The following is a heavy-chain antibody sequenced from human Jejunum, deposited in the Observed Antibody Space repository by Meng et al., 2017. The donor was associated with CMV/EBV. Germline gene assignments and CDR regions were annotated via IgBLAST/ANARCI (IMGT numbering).Heavy chain of an antibody. CDR1: FPFVDYA. D-gene: IGHD3-3*01. Sequence: FPFVDYALHWVRQPPVTGLEWVSGISWNSGKIDYADSVKGRFTISRDNAKSSLYLQMNSLKPEDTAFYYCAKPLSPYDFWSGTDYWGQGTLVTVSS. V-gene: IGHV3-9*01. J-gene: IGHJ4*02. CDR2: ISWNSGKI. CDR3: AKPLSPYDFWSGTDY.